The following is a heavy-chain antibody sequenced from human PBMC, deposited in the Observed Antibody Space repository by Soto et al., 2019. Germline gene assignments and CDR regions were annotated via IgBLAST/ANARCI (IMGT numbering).Heavy chain of an antibody. V-gene: IGHV3-23*01. J-gene: IGHJ1*01. Sequence: GGSLRLSCSASGFTFSTFTMNWVRQAPGKGLEWVSGIYGSGGETFYADSMKGRVTISRDNSKNTLFLQMNSLRPEDTAVYYCSTYHDGRSGLWGQGTLVTVSS. CDR1: GFTFSTFT. CDR3: STYHDGRSGL. CDR2: IYGSGGET. D-gene: IGHD3-22*01.